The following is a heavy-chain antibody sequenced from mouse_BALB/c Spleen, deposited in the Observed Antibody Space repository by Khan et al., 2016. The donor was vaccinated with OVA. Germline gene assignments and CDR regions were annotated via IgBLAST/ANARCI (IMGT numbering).Heavy chain of an antibody. D-gene: IGHD1-2*01. V-gene: IGHV1-77*01. CDR3: TRRNYFGYTFAY. CDR1: GYTFTDYY. CDR2: IYPGSGNT. Sequence: QVRLQQSGAELARPGASVKLSCKASGYTFTDYYINWVKQRTGQGLEWIGEIYPGSGNTYYNEKFKDKATLTADKSSNTAYMQLSSLTSEDSAVCFCTRRNYFGYTFAYWGQGTLVTVSA. J-gene: IGHJ3*01.